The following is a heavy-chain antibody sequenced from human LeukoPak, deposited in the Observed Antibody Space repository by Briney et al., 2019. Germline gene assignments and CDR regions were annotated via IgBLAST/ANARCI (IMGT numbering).Heavy chain of an antibody. V-gene: IGHV3-48*03. CDR2: ISSSGNTI. J-gene: IGHJ1*01. CDR1: GFTFSSYE. Sequence: GGSLRLSCAASGFTFSSYEMNWVRQAPGKGLEWVSYISSSGNTIYYEDSVKGRFTISRDNAKNSLYLQMNSLRAEDTAVYYCARVNDYGVYGDFQHWGKGALVTFSS. CDR3: ARVNDYGVYGDFQH. D-gene: IGHD4-17*01.